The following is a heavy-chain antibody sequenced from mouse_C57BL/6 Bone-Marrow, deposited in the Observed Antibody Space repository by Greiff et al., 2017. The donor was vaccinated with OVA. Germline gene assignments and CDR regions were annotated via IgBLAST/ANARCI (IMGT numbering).Heavy chain of an antibody. Sequence: VQLQQPGAELVKPGASVKMSCKASGYTFTSYWITWVKQRHGQGLEWIGDIYPGSGSTNYNEKFKSKATLTVDKSSSTAYMQLSSLTSEDSAVYYCARQWAAWFAYWGQGTLVTVSA. CDR1: GYTFTSYW. CDR3: ARQWAAWFAY. V-gene: IGHV1-55*01. CDR2: IYPGSGST. D-gene: IGHD1-3*01. J-gene: IGHJ3*01.